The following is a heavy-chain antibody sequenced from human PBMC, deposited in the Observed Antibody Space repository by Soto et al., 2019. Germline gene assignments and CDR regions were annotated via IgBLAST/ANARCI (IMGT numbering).Heavy chain of an antibody. D-gene: IGHD3-22*01. Sequence: PGGSLRLSCAASGFTFCSYSMNWVRQAPGKGLEWVSSISSSSSYIYYADSVKGRFTISRDNAKNSLYLQMNSLRAEDTAVYYCARDSSALDYYDSSLFDYWGQGTLVTVSS. CDR2: ISSSSSYI. V-gene: IGHV3-21*01. CDR3: ARDSSALDYYDSSLFDY. J-gene: IGHJ4*02. CDR1: GFTFCSYS.